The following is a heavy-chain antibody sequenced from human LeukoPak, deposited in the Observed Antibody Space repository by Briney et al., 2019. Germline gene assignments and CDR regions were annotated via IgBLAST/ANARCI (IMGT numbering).Heavy chain of an antibody. D-gene: IGHD1-26*01. CDR2: ISSTSSYT. V-gene: IGHV3-11*06. J-gene: IGHJ4*02. CDR1: GFTFSDYY. Sequence: GGSLRLSCAASGFTFSDYYMSWIRQAPGKGLEWVSYISSTSSYTNYADSVKGRFTISRDNSKNTLYLQMNSLRAEDTAVYYCTRDSDLGAHCFDYWGQGTLVTVSS. CDR3: TRDSDLGAHCFDY.